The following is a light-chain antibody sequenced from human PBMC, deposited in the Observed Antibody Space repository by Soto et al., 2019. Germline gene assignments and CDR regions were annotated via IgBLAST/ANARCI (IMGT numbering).Light chain of an antibody. CDR1: QDISNY. V-gene: IGKV1-33*01. Sequence: DIQMTQSPSSLSASVGDRVTITCQASQDISNYLNWYQQKPGKAPKLLIYDASNLETGVPSRLSGSGSGTDFTFTISSLQPEDIATYYCQQYDNLPFGGGTKVEIK. J-gene: IGKJ4*01. CDR3: QQYDNLP. CDR2: DAS.